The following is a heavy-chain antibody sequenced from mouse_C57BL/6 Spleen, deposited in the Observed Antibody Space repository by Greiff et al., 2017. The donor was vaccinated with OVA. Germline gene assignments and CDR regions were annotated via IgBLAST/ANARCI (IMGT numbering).Heavy chain of an antibody. CDR2: IYPGDGDT. J-gene: IGHJ1*03. CDR1: GYAFSSSW. CDR3: ARGVYDGYFYWYFDV. D-gene: IGHD2-3*01. Sequence: VQLQQSGPELVKPGASVKISCKASGYAFSSSWMNWVKQRPGKGLEWIGRIYPGDGDTNYNGKFKGKATLTADKSSSTAYMQLSSLTSEDSAVYVCARGVYDGYFYWYFDVWGTGTTVTVSS. V-gene: IGHV1-82*01.